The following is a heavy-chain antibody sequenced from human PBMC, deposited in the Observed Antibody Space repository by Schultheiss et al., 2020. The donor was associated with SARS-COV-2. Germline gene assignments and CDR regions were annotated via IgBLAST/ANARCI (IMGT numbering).Heavy chain of an antibody. V-gene: IGHV4-38-2*02. CDR2: IYHSGST. J-gene: IGHJ3*02. D-gene: IGHD3-10*01. CDR3: ARWAPGELFAFDI. Sequence: SETLSLTCTVSGGSISSYYWGWIRQPPGKGLEWIGSIYHSGSTYYNPSLKSRVTISVDTSKNQFSLKLSSVTAADTAVYYCARWAPGELFAFDIWGQGTMVTVSS. CDR1: GGSISSYY.